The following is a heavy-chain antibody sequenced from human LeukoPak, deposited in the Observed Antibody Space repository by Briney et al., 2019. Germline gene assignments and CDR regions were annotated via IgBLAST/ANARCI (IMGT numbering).Heavy chain of an antibody. CDR3: AREDHNWNDVGGDY. D-gene: IGHD1-20*01. CDR1: GFTFNSYW. J-gene: IGHJ4*02. CDR2: IKQDESEE. Sequence: GGSLRLSCAASGFTFNSYWMSWVRQAPGKGLEWVANIKQDESEENYVNSVKGRFTISRDNAKTSLYLQMNSLRAEDTAVYYCAREDHNWNDVGGDYWGQGTLVTVSS. V-gene: IGHV3-7*01.